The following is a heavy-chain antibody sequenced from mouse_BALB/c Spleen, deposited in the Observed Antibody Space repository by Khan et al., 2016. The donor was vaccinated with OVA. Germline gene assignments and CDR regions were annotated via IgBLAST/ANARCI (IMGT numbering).Heavy chain of an antibody. J-gene: IGHJ4*01. V-gene: IGHV1-69*02. CDR2: IDPSNNET. D-gene: IGHD2-14*01. Sequence: QVQLQQPGAELVKPGAPVKLSCKASGYTFTSYWMNWVKQRPGRGLEWIGRIDPSNNETPYNQKFKDRATLTVDKSSITAYIQLTSLPSEYSAGYYCARLVYYRCYVMDCWGQGTSVTVSS. CDR3: ARLVYYRCYVMDC. CDR1: GYTFTSYW.